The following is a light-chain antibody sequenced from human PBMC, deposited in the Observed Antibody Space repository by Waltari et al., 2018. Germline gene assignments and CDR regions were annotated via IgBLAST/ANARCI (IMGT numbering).Light chain of an antibody. CDR1: SSDVGGYNY. J-gene: IGLJ2*01. V-gene: IGLV2-11*01. CDR2: DVN. CDR3: CSYAGTYTFLV. Sequence: QSALTQPRSVSGSPGQSVTISCTGTSSDVGGYNYVSWYQQYPGKAPKLFIYDVNKRPSGVPDRFSGSKSGNTASLPISGLQAEDEAEYYCCSYAGTYTFLVFGGGTKLTVL.